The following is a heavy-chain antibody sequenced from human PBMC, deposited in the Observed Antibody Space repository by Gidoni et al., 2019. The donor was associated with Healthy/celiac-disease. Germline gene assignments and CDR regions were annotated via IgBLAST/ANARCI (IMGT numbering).Heavy chain of an antibody. CDR2: IDPSDSYT. V-gene: IGHV5-10-1*03. J-gene: IGHJ4*02. CDR3: ARPYCSGGSCHPYYFDY. D-gene: IGHD2-15*01. CDR1: GYSFTSYW. Sequence: EVQLVQSGAEVKKPGESLRISCKGSGYSFTSYWISWVRQMPGKGLEWMGRIDPSDSYTNYSPSFQGHVTISADKSISTAYLQWSSLKASDTAMYYCARPYCSGGSCHPYYFDYWGQGTLVTVSS.